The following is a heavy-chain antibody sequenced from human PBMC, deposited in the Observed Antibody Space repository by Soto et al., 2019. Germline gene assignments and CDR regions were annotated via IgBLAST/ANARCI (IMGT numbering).Heavy chain of an antibody. D-gene: IGHD3-16*02. V-gene: IGHV4-4*07. J-gene: IGHJ4*02. Sequence: NPSETLSLTCTISGGSISTYYWSWIRQPAGKGLEWIGRIYISGSTNYNPSLKSRVTVSVDTSKNQFSLKLSSVTAADTAVYYCARDTYYDSVWGSYRHHFDYWGQGTLVTVSS. CDR3: ARDTYYDSVWGSYRHHFDY. CDR1: GGSISTYY. CDR2: IYISGST.